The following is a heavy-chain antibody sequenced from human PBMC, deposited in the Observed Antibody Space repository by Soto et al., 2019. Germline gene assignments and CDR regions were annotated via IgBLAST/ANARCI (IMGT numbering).Heavy chain of an antibody. V-gene: IGHV4-59*01. Sequence: QVQLQESGPGLVKPSETLSLTCTVSGGSISTYYWSWIRQPPGKGLEWIGYIYYSGSTNYNPSLTSRVTISVDTSKNQFSLKLSSVTAADTAVYYCARERSAYCGGDCYPYFDYWGQGTLVTVSS. D-gene: IGHD2-21*02. CDR1: GGSISTYY. CDR2: IYYSGST. CDR3: ARERSAYCGGDCYPYFDY. J-gene: IGHJ4*02.